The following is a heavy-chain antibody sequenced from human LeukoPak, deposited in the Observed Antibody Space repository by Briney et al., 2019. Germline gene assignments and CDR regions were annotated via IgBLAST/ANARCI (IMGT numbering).Heavy chain of an antibody. J-gene: IGHJ5*02. V-gene: IGHV4-59*08. Sequence: KPSETLSLTCSVFDGSISNYYWSWIRQPPGKGLEWIGYAYYSGSTTYNPPLESRVTISVDTSKNQFSLKLTAVTAADTAVYYCARNSAVATSRSWFDPWGQGTLVTVSS. D-gene: IGHD6-19*01. CDR3: ARNSAVATSRSWFDP. CDR1: DGSISNYY. CDR2: AYYSGST.